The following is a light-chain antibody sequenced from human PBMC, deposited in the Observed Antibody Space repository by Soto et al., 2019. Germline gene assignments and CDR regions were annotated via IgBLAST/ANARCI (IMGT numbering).Light chain of an antibody. CDR3: QQYNNWPPRT. V-gene: IGKV3-15*01. J-gene: IGKJ2*01. Sequence: EIVMTQSPATLSVSPGERATLSCRASQSLSNNLAWYQQKPGQAPSLLIYGASTRATSIPARFSGSGSGTEFTLTISSLQSEDSAVNYWQQYNNWPPRTLGQGTKLEMK. CDR1: QSLSNN. CDR2: GAS.